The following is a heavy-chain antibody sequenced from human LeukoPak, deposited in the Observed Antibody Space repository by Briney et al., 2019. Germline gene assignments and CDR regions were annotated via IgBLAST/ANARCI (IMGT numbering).Heavy chain of an antibody. D-gene: IGHD3-10*01. CDR2: ISWNSGSI. Sequence: PGGSLRLSCAASGFTFDDHAMHWVRQAPGRGLEWVSGISWNSGSIGYADSVKDRFTISRDNAKNSLYLQMNSLRAEDTALYYCAKDIFTMVRGVVDYWGQGTLVTVSS. J-gene: IGHJ4*02. CDR3: AKDIFTMVRGVVDY. CDR1: GFTFDDHA. V-gene: IGHV3-9*01.